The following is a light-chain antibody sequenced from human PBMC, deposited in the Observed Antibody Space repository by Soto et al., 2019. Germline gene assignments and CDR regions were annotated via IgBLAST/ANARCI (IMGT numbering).Light chain of an antibody. CDR1: QSVSSSY. CDR3: QQYGRSPWT. Sequence: IVLMQSPGPRSLSPGERATLYCRASQSVSSSYLAWYQQKPGQAPRLLIYGASSRATGIPDRFSGSGSGTDFTLTISRLEPEDFAVYYCQQYGRSPWTFGQGTKVDIK. V-gene: IGKV3-20*01. CDR2: GAS. J-gene: IGKJ1*01.